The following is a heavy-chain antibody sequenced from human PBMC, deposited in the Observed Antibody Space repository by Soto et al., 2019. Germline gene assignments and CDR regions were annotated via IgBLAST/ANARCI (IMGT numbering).Heavy chain of an antibody. V-gene: IGHV3-53*01. J-gene: IGHJ5*02. Sequence: EVQLVESGGGLIQPGGSLRLSCAASGFTVSSNYMSWVRQAPGKGLEWVSVIYSGGSTYYADSVKGRFTISRDNSKNTLYLQMNSLRAEDTAVYYCARVKWERLGRWFDPWGQGTLVTVSS. D-gene: IGHD1-26*01. CDR1: GFTVSSNY. CDR2: IYSGGST. CDR3: ARVKWERLGRWFDP.